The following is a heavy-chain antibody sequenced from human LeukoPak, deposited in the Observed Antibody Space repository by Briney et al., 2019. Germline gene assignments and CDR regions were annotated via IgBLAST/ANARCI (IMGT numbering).Heavy chain of an antibody. J-gene: IGHJ4*02. CDR2: ISWNSGSI. CDR3: AKGSALTIFGVAVLDY. CDR1: GFTFDDYA. V-gene: IGHV3-9*01. Sequence: LAGGSLRLSCAASGFTFDDYAMHWVRQAPGKGLEWVSGISWNSGSIGYADSVKGRFTIPRDNAKNSLYLQMNSLRAEDTALYYCAKGSALTIFGVAVLDYWGQGTLVTVSS. D-gene: IGHD3-3*01.